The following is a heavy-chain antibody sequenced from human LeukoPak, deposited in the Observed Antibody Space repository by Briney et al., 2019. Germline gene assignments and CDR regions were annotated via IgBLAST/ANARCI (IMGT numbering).Heavy chain of an antibody. J-gene: IGHJ3*02. CDR3: ATPTSYSSSWYAFDI. D-gene: IGHD6-13*01. Sequence: KPSETLSLTCTVSGGSISSYYWSWIRQPAGKGLEWIGRIYTSGSTNYNPSLKSRVTISVDTSKNQFSLKLSSVTAADTAVYYCATPTSYSSSWYAFDIWGQGTMVTVSS. CDR1: GGSISSYY. CDR2: IYTSGST. V-gene: IGHV4-4*07.